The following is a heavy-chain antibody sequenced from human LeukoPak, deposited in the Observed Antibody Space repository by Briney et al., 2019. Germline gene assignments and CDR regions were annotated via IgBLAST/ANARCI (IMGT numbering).Heavy chain of an antibody. CDR2: INHSGST. J-gene: IGHJ5*02. CDR1: GGSFSGYY. D-gene: IGHD3-10*01. CDR3: ARVAGSGSYYKFGLWWFDP. Sequence: SETLSLXCAVYGGSFSGYYWSWIRQPPGKGLEWIGEINHSGSTNYNPSLRSRVTISVDTSKNQFSLKLSSVTAADTAVYYCARVAGSGSYYKFGLWWFDPWGQGTLVTVSS. V-gene: IGHV4-34*01.